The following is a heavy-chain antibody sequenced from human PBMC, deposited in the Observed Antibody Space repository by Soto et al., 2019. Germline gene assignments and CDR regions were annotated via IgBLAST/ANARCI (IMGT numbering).Heavy chain of an antibody. CDR2: INHSGST. CDR1: GGSFSGYY. V-gene: IGHV4-34*01. Sequence: SETLSLTCAVYGGSFSGYYWSWIRQPPGKGLEWIGEINHSGSTNYNPSLKSRVTISVDTSKNQFSLKLSSVTAADTAVYYCARGGGITMVRGVNYYYGMDVWGQGTTVTVSS. J-gene: IGHJ6*02. D-gene: IGHD3-10*01. CDR3: ARGGGITMVRGVNYYYGMDV.